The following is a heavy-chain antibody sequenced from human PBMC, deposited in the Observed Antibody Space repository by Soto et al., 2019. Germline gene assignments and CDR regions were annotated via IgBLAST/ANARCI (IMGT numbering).Heavy chain of an antibody. V-gene: IGHV4-31*03. CDR1: GGSISSGGYY. J-gene: IGHJ6*02. CDR3: ARETLGYCSSPSCYTGSSRGMDV. D-gene: IGHD2-2*02. CDR2: IYYSGST. Sequence: QVQLQESGPGLVKPSQTLSLTCTVSGGSISSGGYYWSWIRQHPGKGLEWIGYIYYSGSTYYNPSLKSRLTISVDTSKNQFTLQPRSVTAADTAVYYCARETLGYCSSPSCYTGSSRGMDVLGQGTTVTVSS.